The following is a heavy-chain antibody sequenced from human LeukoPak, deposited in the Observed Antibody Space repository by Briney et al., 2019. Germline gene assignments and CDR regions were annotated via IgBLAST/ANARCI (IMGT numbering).Heavy chain of an antibody. J-gene: IGHJ5*02. V-gene: IGHV1-8*03. CDR2: MNPNSGNT. CDR3: ARGSRYFDWLDPREFDP. CDR1: GYTFTSYD. Sequence: ASVKVSCKASGYTFTSYDINWVRQATGQGLEWMGWMNPNSGNTGYAQKFQGRVTITRNTSISTAYMELSSLRSEDTAVYYCARGSRYFDWLDPREFDPWGQGTLVTVSS. D-gene: IGHD3-9*01.